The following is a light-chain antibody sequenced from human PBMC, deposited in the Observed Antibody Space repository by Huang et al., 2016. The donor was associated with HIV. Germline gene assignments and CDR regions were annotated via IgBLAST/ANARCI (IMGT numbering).Light chain of an antibody. CDR1: QSLDTL. CDR2: GTS. J-gene: IGKJ5*01. V-gene: IGKV3-15*01. CDR3: QQYYDWPPIT. Sequence: EIVMTQSPATLSLSPGERATLSCRARQSLDTLLAWYQQAPGQAPRLLFSGTSVRATGGPARFSAGGSGTEFTLTISGVQSEDIGVYYCQQYYDWPPITFGQGTRLEI.